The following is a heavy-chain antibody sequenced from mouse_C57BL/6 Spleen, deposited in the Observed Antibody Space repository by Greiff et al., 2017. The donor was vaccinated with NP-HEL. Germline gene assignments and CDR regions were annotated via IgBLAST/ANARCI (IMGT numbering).Heavy chain of an antibody. CDR1: GFTFSSYG. J-gene: IGHJ4*01. Sequence: EVQLVESGGDLVKPGGSLKLSCAASGFTFSSYGMSWVRQTPDKRLEWVATISSGGSYTYYPDSVKGRFTISRDNAKNTLYLQMSSLKSEDTAMYYCARDYYDYDGSAMDYWGQGTSVTVSS. V-gene: IGHV5-6*01. D-gene: IGHD2-4*01. CDR3: ARDYYDYDGSAMDY. CDR2: ISSGGSYT.